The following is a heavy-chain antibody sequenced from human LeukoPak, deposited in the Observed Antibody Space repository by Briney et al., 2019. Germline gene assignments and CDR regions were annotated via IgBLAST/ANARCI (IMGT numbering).Heavy chain of an antibody. J-gene: IGHJ3*01. Sequence: PSETLSLTCTVSGGSISSSSNYWGWIRQPPGKGLEWIGSIYYSGNTYYNPSFKSRLTISVDTSMNQFSLKLGSVTAADTAVYYCARLDVVIVPAHPSVWGQGTMVTVSS. CDR1: GGSISSSSNY. CDR2: IYYSGNT. V-gene: IGHV4-39*01. D-gene: IGHD2-2*03. CDR3: ARLDVVIVPAHPSV.